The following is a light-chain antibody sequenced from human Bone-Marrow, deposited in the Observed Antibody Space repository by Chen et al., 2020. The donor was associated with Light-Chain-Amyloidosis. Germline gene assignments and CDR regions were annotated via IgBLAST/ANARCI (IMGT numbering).Light chain of an antibody. Sequence: NFMLTQPHSLSESPGTTVIIPCPRSSGSISTKYVQWYQQRPGSSPPTVIYEDDQRPSGVPVRFSGSIDRSSNSASLTRSGLKTEDEADDYCQSYQGSSQGVFGGGTKLTVL. V-gene: IGLV6-57*01. CDR2: EDD. CDR1: SGSISTKY. CDR3: QSYQGSSQGV. J-gene: IGLJ3*02.